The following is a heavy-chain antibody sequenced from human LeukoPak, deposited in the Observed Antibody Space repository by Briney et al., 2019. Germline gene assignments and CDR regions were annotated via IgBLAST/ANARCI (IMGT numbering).Heavy chain of an antibody. Sequence: SETLSLACTVSGVSINSHYWSCIRQPPGKGLEWIGFIYDSGSANYKSSLESRVTMTVDTSKNQFSLKLNSVTAADTAVYYCARVLQNYYHMDVWGKGTTITVSS. V-gene: IGHV4-59*11. CDR2: IYDSGSA. CDR1: GVSINSHY. D-gene: IGHD3-3*01. CDR3: ARVLQNYYHMDV. J-gene: IGHJ6*03.